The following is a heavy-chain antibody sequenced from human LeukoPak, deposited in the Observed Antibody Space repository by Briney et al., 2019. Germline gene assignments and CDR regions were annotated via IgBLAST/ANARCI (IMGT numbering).Heavy chain of an antibody. D-gene: IGHD1-26*01. V-gene: IGHV1-2*04. CDR3: ARGDSDSGSYSDY. J-gene: IGHJ4*02. Sequence: GASVKVSCKASGYTFTSYGISWVRQAPGQGLEWMGWINPNSGGTNYAQKFQGWVTMTRDTSISTAYMELSRLRSDDTAVYYCARGDSDSGSYSDYWGQGTLVTVSS. CDR2: INPNSGGT. CDR1: GYTFTSYG.